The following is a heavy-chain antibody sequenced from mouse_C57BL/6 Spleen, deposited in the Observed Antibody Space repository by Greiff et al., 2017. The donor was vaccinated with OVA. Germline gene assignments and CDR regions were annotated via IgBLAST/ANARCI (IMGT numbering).Heavy chain of an antibody. D-gene: IGHD1-3*01. V-gene: IGHV1-42*01. CDR3: ASSGPGAMDY. CDR2: INPSTGGT. CDR1: GYSFTGYY. Sequence: EVHLVESGPELVKPGASVKISCKASGYSFTGYYMNWVKQSPEKSLEWIGEINPSTGGTTYNQKFKAKATLTVDKSSSTAYMQLKSLTSEDSAVYYCASSGPGAMDYWGQGTSVTVSS. J-gene: IGHJ4*01.